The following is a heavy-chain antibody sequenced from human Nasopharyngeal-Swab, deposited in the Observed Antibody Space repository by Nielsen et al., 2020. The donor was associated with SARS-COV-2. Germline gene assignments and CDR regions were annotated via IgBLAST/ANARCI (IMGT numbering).Heavy chain of an antibody. CDR2: IWYDGSNK. V-gene: IGHV3-30*02. Sequence: GGSLRLSCAASGFSFSTYGMHWVRQSPVQGLEWLTNIWYDGSNKYYADSVKGRFTISRDNAKNSLYLLVNSLRSEDTALYYCARGTADYSNPSFDYWGQGTLVTVSS. CDR1: GFSFSTYG. CDR3: ARGTADYSNPSFDY. J-gene: IGHJ4*02. D-gene: IGHD4-11*01.